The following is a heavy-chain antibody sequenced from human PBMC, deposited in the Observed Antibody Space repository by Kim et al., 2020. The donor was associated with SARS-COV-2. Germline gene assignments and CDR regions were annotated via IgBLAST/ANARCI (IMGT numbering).Heavy chain of an antibody. CDR1: GFTFSSYA. D-gene: IGHD6-19*01. V-gene: IGHV3-23*01. Sequence: GGSLRLSCAASGFTFSSYAMSWVRQAPGKGLEWVSSITFSGTTTYYADSVKGRFTISRDNSKSTVSLQMHSLRVDDTAVYYCAKMAGHHNSGWSVDYWG. CDR3: AKMAGHHNSGWSVDY. J-gene: IGHJ4*01. CDR2: ITFSGTTT.